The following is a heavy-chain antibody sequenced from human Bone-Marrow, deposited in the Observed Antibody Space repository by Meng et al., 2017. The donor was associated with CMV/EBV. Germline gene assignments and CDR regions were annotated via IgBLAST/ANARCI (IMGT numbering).Heavy chain of an antibody. D-gene: IGHD2-15*01. Sequence: GVRFSTYAMSWVRQGPGEGLQWVSSIANNGATYYADSVEGRFIISRDNSKNTLYLHMTSLRAEDTAKYYCAKDRWGQDAEVVEMDQWGQGTLVTVSS. CDR1: GVRFSTYA. CDR2: IANNGAT. CDR3: AKDRWGQDAEVVEMDQ. J-gene: IGHJ4*02. V-gene: IGHV3-23*01.